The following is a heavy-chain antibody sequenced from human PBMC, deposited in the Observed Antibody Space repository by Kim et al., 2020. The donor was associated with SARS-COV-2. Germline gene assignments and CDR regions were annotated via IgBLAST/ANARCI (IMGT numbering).Heavy chain of an antibody. V-gene: IGHV3-13*01. Sequence: GGSLRLSCAASGFTFSSYDMHWVRQPTRKGLEWVSAIGTAGDTFYPGPVKGRFTISRENAKNSLYLQMNSLRAGDTAVYYCARADYGDNYYYYYGMDVWGQETTVTVSS. CDR2: IGTAGDT. CDR1: GFTFSSYD. CDR3: ARADYGDNYYYYYGMDV. J-gene: IGHJ6*02. D-gene: IGHD4-17*01.